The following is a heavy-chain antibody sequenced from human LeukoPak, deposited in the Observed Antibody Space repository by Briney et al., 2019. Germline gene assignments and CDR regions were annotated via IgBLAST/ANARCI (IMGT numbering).Heavy chain of an antibody. J-gene: IGHJ4*02. CDR3: ARAGRSLDY. CDR2: ISWNSGSI. CDR1: GFTFDDYA. V-gene: IGHV3-9*01. D-gene: IGHD3-10*01. Sequence: GRSLRLSCAASGFTFDDYAMHWVRQAPGKGLEWVSGISWNSGSIGYADSVKGRFTISRDNAKNSLYLQMNSLRAEDTAVYYCARAGRSLDYWGQGTLVTVSS.